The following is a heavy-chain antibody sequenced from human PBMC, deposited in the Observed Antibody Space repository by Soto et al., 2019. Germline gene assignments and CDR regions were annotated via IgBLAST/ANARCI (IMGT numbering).Heavy chain of an antibody. CDR1: GGSVSTDGYY. Sequence: PSETLSLTCSASGGSVSTDGYYWSWIRQHPETGLEWIGYIYYSGSTNYNPSLKSRVTISVDTSKNQFSLKLSSVTAADTAVYHGARHVVAGENCFDPWGQGTLVPVSS. CDR3: ARHVVAGENCFDP. J-gene: IGHJ5*02. V-gene: IGHV4-61*08. D-gene: IGHD2-15*01. CDR2: IYYSGST.